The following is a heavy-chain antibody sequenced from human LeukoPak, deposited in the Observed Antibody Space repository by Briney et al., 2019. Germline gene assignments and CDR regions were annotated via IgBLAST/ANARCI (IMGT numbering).Heavy chain of an antibody. V-gene: IGHV1-2*02. J-gene: IGHJ4*02. CDR3: ARDLGAAAVIGFDY. CDR1: GYTFTGYY. D-gene: IGHD2-2*02. Sequence: GASVTVSYQASGYTFTGYYMHWVRQAPGQGLEWMGWINPNRGGTNYAQKFQGRVTITRDTSISTAYMELSRLRSDDTAVYYCARDLGAAAVIGFDYWGQGTLVTVSS. CDR2: INPNRGGT.